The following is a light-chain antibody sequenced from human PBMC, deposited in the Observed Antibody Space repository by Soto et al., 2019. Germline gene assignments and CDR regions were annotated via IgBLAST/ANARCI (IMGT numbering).Light chain of an antibody. CDR2: EVS. CDR1: STDVGGYNY. CDR3: SSFTAINTVV. V-gene: IGLV2-8*01. Sequence: QSALTQPPSASGSPGQSVTISCTGTSTDVGGYNYVSWYQQHPGKVPKLIIYEVSKWPSGVPDRFSGSKSGNTASLTVSGLQAEDEADYYCSSFTAINTVVFGGGTKLTVL. J-gene: IGLJ2*01.